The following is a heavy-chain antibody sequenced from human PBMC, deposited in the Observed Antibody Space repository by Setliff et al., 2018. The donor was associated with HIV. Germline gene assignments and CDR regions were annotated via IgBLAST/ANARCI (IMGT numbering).Heavy chain of an antibody. V-gene: IGHV4-4*02. J-gene: IGHJ6*02. Sequence: SETLSLTCAVSGGSISSSNWWSWVRQPPGKGLEWIGEIYHSGITTYNPSLKSRVTISVDSSKNQCSLKLSSVTAADTAVYFCARGGLDYYYDMDVWGQGTTVTVSS. CDR2: IYHSGIT. CDR1: GGSISSSNW. CDR3: ARGGLDYYYDMDV.